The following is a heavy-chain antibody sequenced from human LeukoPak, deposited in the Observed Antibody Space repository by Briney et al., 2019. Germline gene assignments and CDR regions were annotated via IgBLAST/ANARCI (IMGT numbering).Heavy chain of an antibody. J-gene: IGHJ6*04. D-gene: IGHD2-2*01. Sequence: GGSLRLSCAASGFTFNDYWMTWVRQAPGKGLEWVAHIEQDGSEKYYVDSLKGRFTISRDNAKNSLFLQMNSLRAEDTAVYYCVRDCSSASLSSGCYYAMDVWGKGTTVTVSS. CDR1: GFTFNDYW. CDR3: VRDCSSASLSSGCYYAMDV. V-gene: IGHV3-7*03. CDR2: IEQDGSEK.